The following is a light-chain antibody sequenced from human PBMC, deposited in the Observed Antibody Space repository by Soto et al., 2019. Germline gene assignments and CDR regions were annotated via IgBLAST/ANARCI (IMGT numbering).Light chain of an antibody. CDR3: LQHKSYPLT. CDR1: QDISSY. J-gene: IGKJ4*01. Sequence: DIQMTQSPSAMSASVGDRVTITCRASQDISSYLAWFQQKPGKVPKRLIYAASSLQSGVPARFSGSGSGTEFTLTISSLQPDDFATYYCLQHKSYPLTFGGGTKVEIK. V-gene: IGKV1-17*03. CDR2: AAS.